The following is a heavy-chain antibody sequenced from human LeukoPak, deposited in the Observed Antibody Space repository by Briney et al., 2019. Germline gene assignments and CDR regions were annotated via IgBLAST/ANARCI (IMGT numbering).Heavy chain of an antibody. V-gene: IGHV4-4*07. CDR1: GGSISSYC. D-gene: IGHD5-24*01. Sequence: SETLSLTCTVSGGSISSYCWSWIRQPAGKGLEWIGRIYTSGSTNYNPSLKSRVTISVDTSKNQFSLKLSSVTAADTAVYYCARQHVEMATMVWYFDLWGRGTLVTVSS. CDR3: ARQHVEMATMVWYFDL. CDR2: IYTSGST. J-gene: IGHJ2*01.